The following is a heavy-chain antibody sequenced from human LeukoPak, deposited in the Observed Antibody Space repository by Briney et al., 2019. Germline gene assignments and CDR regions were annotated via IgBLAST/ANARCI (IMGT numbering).Heavy chain of an antibody. Sequence: GASVKVSCKASGYTFTSYGISWVRQAPGQGLEWMGWISAYNGNTNYAQKLQGRVTMTTDTSTSTAYMELRSLRSDDTAVYYCARVDGSGSYWSRSLDYWGQGTLVTVSS. J-gene: IGHJ4*02. D-gene: IGHD3-10*01. V-gene: IGHV1-18*01. CDR2: ISAYNGNT. CDR3: ARVDGSGSYWSRSLDY. CDR1: GYTFTSYG.